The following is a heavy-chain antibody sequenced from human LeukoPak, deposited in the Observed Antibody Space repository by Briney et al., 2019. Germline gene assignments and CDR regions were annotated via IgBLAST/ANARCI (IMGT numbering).Heavy chain of an antibody. Sequence: GGSLRLSCAASGFTFSDYYMSWLRQAPGKRLEWVSYISSSGSTIYYADSVKGRFTISRDNAKNSLYLQMNSLRAEDTAVYYCARDPITMVRGVCDYWGQGTLVTVSS. CDR3: ARDPITMVRGVCDY. CDR2: ISSSGSTI. V-gene: IGHV3-11*01. D-gene: IGHD3-10*01. CDR1: GFTFSDYY. J-gene: IGHJ4*02.